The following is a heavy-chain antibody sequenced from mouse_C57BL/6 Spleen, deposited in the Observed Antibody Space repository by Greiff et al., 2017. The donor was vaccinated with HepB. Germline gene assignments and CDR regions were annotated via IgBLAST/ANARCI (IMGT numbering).Heavy chain of an antibody. Sequence: VQLQQSGAELVKPGASVKMSCKASGYTFTSYWITWVKQRPGQGLEWIGDIYPGSGSTNYNEKFKSKATLTVDTSSSTAYMQLSSLTSEEYAVYYCARSNYGGWFAYWGQVTLVTVSA. CDR1: GYTFTSYW. D-gene: IGHD1-1*01. CDR3: ARSNYGGWFAY. CDR2: IYPGSGST. V-gene: IGHV1-55*01. J-gene: IGHJ3*01.